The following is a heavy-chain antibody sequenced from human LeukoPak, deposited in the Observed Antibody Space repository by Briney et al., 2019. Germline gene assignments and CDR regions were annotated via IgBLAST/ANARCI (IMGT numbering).Heavy chain of an antibody. CDR1: GFTVRSTY. Sequence: GGSLRLSCAASGFTVRSTYMSWVRQAPGKGLEWGSVIYSDGSTYYADSVKGRFTISRDNSKNTLYLQMNSRRAEDTAVYYCARQNDYIHDYWGQGTLVTVSS. D-gene: IGHD4-11*01. J-gene: IGHJ4*02. CDR2: IYSDGST. CDR3: ARQNDYIHDY. V-gene: IGHV3-53*01.